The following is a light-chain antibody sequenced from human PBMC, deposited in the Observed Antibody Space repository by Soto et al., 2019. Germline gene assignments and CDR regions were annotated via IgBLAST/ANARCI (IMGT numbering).Light chain of an antibody. CDR2: EVT. J-gene: IGLJ3*02. Sequence: QSALTQPPSASGSPGRSVTISCTGTSSDVGGYDYVSWFQQHPGKAPKLIIYEVTKRPSGVPDRFSAFKSGNTASLTVSGLQAEDEADYYCSSFVAGNTYLVFGGGTEVTVL. CDR1: SSDVGGYDY. CDR3: SSFVAGNTYLV. V-gene: IGLV2-8*01.